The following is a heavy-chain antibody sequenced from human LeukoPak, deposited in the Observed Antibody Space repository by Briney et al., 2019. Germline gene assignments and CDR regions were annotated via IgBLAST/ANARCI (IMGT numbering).Heavy chain of an antibody. CDR1: GYTFTSYD. J-gene: IGHJ3*02. D-gene: IGHD3-22*01. Sequence: GASVKVSCKASGYTFTSYDINWVRQATGQGLEWMGWMNPNSGNTGYAQKFQGRVTMTRNTSISTAYTELSSLRSEDTAVYYCARGHSVSYYYDSSGALPDAFDIWGQGTMVTVSS. V-gene: IGHV1-8*01. CDR3: ARGHSVSYYYDSSGALPDAFDI. CDR2: MNPNSGNT.